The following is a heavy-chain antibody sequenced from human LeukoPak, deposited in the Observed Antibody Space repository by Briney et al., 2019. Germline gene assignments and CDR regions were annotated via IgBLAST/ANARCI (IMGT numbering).Heavy chain of an antibody. D-gene: IGHD3-9*01. CDR2: INTNTGNP. Sequence: ASVNVSCKASGYTFTSYAMDWVRQAPGQGLEWMGWINTNTGNPTYAHGFTGRFVFSLDTSVSTAYLQISSLKAEDTAVYYCARRLTCYYDYWGQGTLVTVSS. J-gene: IGHJ4*02. CDR1: GYTFTSYA. V-gene: IGHV7-4-1*02. CDR3: ARRLTCYYDY.